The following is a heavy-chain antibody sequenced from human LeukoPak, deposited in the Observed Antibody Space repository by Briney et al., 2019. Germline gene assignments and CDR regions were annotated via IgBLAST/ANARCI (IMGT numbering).Heavy chain of an antibody. Sequence: PSDPLPLTCTVSGGSISSSSYYWGWIRQPPGKGLEWIGSIYYSGSTYYNPSLKSRVTISVDTSKNQFSLKLSSVTAADTAVYYCARSLPFSATADAFDIWGQGTMATVSS. V-gene: IGHV4-39*07. CDR1: GGSISSSSYY. CDR2: IYYSGST. D-gene: IGHD6-25*01. CDR3: ARSLPFSATADAFDI. J-gene: IGHJ3*02.